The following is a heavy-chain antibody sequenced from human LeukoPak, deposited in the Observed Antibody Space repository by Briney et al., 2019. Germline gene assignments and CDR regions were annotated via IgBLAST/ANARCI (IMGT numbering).Heavy chain of an antibody. CDR2: IYYSGNT. CDR1: GGSISSGSYY. CDR3: ARHSDSTALRDAFEI. Sequence: PSETLSLTCTVSGGSISSGSYYWGWIRQPPGRGLEWIGSIYYSGNTYYNPSLKSRVTVFVDTSKNHFSLKVSSVTAADTAVYYCARHSDSTALRDAFEIWGQGTVVTVSS. J-gene: IGHJ3*02. V-gene: IGHV4-39*01. D-gene: IGHD2-15*01.